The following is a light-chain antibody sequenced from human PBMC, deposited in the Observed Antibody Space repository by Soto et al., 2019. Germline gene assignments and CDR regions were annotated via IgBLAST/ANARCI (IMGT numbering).Light chain of an antibody. J-gene: IGKJ1*01. CDR2: GAS. CDR3: QQYNDWPQT. V-gene: IGKV3-15*01. Sequence: EIVMTQSPATLSVSPGERATLSCRASQSVSSNLAWYQQKPGQAPRLLIYGASTRATGIPARFSGSGSGTEFTLAISSLQSEDIAIYYCQQYNDWPQTFGQGTKVEIE. CDR1: QSVSSN.